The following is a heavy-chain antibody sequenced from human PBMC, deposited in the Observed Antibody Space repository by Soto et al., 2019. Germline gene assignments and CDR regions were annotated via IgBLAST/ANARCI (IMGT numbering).Heavy chain of an antibody. V-gene: IGHV3-30*02. CDR3: AKDHLETTVTTPSY. D-gene: IGHD4-17*01. CDR2: IWYDGSNK. CDR1: GFTFSSYG. Sequence: PGGSLRLSCAASGFTFSSYGMHWVRQAPGKGLEWVAVIWYDGSNKYYADSVKGRFTISRDNFKNTLYLQMDSLRAEDTAMYYCAKDHLETTVTTPSYWGQGTLVTVSS. J-gene: IGHJ4*02.